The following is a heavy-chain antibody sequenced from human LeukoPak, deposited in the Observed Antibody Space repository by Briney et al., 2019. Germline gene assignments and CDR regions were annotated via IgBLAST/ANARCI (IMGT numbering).Heavy chain of an antibody. CDR3: ARSIGYSSSWYYYYYMDV. CDR2: IIPIFGTA. J-gene: IGHJ6*03. D-gene: IGHD6-13*01. Sequence: ASVKVSCKASGGTFSSYAISWVRQAPGQGLEWMGGIIPIFGTANYAQKFQGRVTITTDESTSTAYMELSSLRSEDTAVYYCARSIGYSSSWYYYYYMDVWGKGTTVTVSS. V-gene: IGHV1-69*05. CDR1: GGTFSSYA.